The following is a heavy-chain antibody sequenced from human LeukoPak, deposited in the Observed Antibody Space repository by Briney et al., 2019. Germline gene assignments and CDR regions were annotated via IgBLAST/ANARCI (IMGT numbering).Heavy chain of an antibody. D-gene: IGHD3-10*01. CDR2: ISGTAENT. CDR3: ANQRGGF. CDR1: GFILSSYP. V-gene: IGHV3-23*01. J-gene: IGHJ4*02. Sequence: PGGSLRLSCAASGFILSSYPMSWVRQAPGKGLEWVSAISGTAENTYYADSAKGRFSISRDNSRNTVHLQMNSLRPEDTAVYYCANQRGGFWGQGTLVTVSS.